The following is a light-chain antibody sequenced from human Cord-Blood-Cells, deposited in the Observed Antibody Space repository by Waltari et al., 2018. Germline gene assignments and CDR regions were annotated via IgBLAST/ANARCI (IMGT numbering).Light chain of an antibody. CDR1: QSISRY. CDR2: AAS. Sequence: DIQMTQSPSSLSASVGERVTITCRASQSISRYLNWYQKKPGKAPKLLIDAASSLQSGVPSSFSGSGSGTDFTLTISSLQPEDFATYYCQQSYSTPRTFGQGTKVEIK. CDR3: QQSYSTPRT. J-gene: IGKJ1*01. V-gene: IGKV1-39*01.